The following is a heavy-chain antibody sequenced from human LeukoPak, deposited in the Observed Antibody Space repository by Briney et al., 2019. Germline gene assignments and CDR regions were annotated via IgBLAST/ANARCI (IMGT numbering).Heavy chain of an antibody. CDR1: GGSIRRSY. CDR2: FYLSGS. D-gene: IGHD4-11*01. Sequence: SETLSLTCTVSGGSIRRSYLSWIRQPPGRGLEWIGYFYLSGSNYNPSLKSRVTMSLDTSKNQFSLRLSPVTAADTAVYYCARGGPTGALDDNWFDPWGQGTLVTVSS. V-gene: IGHV4-4*09. CDR3: ARGGPTGALDDNWFDP. J-gene: IGHJ5*02.